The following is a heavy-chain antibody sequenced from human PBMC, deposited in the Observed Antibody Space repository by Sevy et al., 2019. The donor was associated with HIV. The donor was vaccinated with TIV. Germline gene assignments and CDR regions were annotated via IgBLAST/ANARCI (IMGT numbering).Heavy chain of an antibody. J-gene: IGHJ6*03. CDR2: MNPNSGNT. Sequence: ASVKVSCKASGYTFTSYDINWVRQATGQGLEWMGWMNPNSGNTGYAQKFQGRVTMTRNTSISTAYMDLSSLRSEDTAVYYCAREGCSSTSCSPLSYYYMDVWGKGTTVTVSS. D-gene: IGHD2-2*01. V-gene: IGHV1-8*01. CDR3: AREGCSSTSCSPLSYYYMDV. CDR1: GYTFTSYD.